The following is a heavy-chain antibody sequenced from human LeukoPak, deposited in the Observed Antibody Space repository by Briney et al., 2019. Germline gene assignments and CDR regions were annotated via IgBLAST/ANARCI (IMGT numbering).Heavy chain of an antibody. CDR3: ARGGIAAAHFVY. J-gene: IGHJ4*02. CDR2: IYYCGRH. D-gene: IGHD6-13*01. Sequence: TLSLTCIVSVGSISSGGYYWRWIRRPPGEGLVWIGYIYYCGRHFYNPTLKSRVTISVDTSKNQFSLKLSSVTAAGTAVYYCARGGIAAAHFVYWGQGTLVTVSS. V-gene: IGHV4-31*03. CDR1: VGSISSGGYY.